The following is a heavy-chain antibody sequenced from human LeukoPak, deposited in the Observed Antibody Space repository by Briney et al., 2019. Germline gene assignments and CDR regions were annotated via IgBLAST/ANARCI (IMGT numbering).Heavy chain of an antibody. J-gene: IGHJ4*02. V-gene: IGHV1-2*02. CDR3: ARLRKVRGIIHAVLDY. CDR2: INPNSGGT. D-gene: IGHD3-10*01. Sequence: ASVKVSCKTSGYTFTEHYIHWLRQAPGQGLEWMGWINPNSGGTYFTQKFQATVTMARDTSINTVYLDLSSLKSNDTAVYYCARLRKVRGIIHAVLDYWGQGTLVAVSS. CDR1: GYTFTEHY.